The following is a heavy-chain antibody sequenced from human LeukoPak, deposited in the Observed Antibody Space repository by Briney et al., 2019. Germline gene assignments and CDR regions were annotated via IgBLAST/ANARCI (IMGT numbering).Heavy chain of an antibody. D-gene: IGHD6-13*01. CDR3: ARGDRASSSWYGDY. Sequence: PSETLSLTCTVSGGSINSSGYYWAWIRQPPGKGLEWIGSIYYSGSNYYNPSLKSRVTMSVDTSKNQLSLKMNSVTADDTAVYYCARGDRASSSWYGDYWGQGTLVTVSS. CDR1: GGSINSSGYY. J-gene: IGHJ4*02. CDR2: IYYSGSN. V-gene: IGHV4-39*07.